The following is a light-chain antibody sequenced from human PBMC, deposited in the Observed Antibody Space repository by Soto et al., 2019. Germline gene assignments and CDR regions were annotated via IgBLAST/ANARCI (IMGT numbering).Light chain of an antibody. CDR3: QQRDYWQVT. J-gene: IGKJ5*01. CDR2: DVS. Sequence: TVVTQSPFTLSLSQGERAILSCRASQSVSSRLAWYQQKPGQAPRLLIYDVSNRATGIPARFSGSGSGTDFTLTISSLEPEDFAVYYCQQRDYWQVTFGQGTRLEIK. V-gene: IGKV3-11*01. CDR1: QSVSSR.